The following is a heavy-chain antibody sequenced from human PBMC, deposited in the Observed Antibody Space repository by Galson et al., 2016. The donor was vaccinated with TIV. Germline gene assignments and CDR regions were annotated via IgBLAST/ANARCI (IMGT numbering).Heavy chain of an antibody. CDR2: MNPNSGNA. CDR1: GYTFNNYD. J-gene: IGHJ4*02. V-gene: IGHV1-8*01. D-gene: IGHD2-15*01. Sequence: SVKVSCKASGYTFNNYDISWVRQATGQGLEWMGWMNPNSGNAGYAQKFQGRVTMTSNTSVNTAYMEVRSLRFEDTAVYYVARARRGYCSGGSCLPGYWGQGTLVTVSS. CDR3: ARARRGYCSGGSCLPGY.